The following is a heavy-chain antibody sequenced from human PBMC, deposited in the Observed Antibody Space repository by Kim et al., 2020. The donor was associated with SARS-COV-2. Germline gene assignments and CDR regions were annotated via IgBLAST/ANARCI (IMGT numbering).Heavy chain of an antibody. D-gene: IGHD2-15*01. V-gene: IGHV4-39*01. CDR1: GGSISSSSYY. CDR3: ARPKSKLPTGDFDY. CDR2: IYYSGST. Sequence: SETLSLTCTVSGGSISSSSYYWGWIRQPPGKGLEWIGSIYYSGSTYYNPSLKSRVTISVDTSKNQFSLKLSSVTAADTAVYYCARPKSKLPTGDFDYWG. J-gene: IGHJ4*01.